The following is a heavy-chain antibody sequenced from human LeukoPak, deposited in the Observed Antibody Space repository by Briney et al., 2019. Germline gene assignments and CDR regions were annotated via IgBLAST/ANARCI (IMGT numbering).Heavy chain of an antibody. D-gene: IGHD5-24*01. CDR3: ARIDGYNYLRDY. Sequence: SETLSLTCTVSGYSISSGYYWGWIRQPPGEGLEWIGSIYHSGSTYYNPSLKSRVTISVDTSKNQFSLKLSSVTAADTAVYYCARIDGYNYLRDYWGQGTLVTVSS. CDR2: IYHSGST. V-gene: IGHV4-38-2*02. CDR1: GYSISSGYY. J-gene: IGHJ4*02.